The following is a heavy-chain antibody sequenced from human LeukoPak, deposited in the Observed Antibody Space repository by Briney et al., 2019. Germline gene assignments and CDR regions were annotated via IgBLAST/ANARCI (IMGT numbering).Heavy chain of an antibody. J-gene: IGHJ5*02. D-gene: IGHD3-10*01. CDR1: GGSISSSSYY. V-gene: IGHV4-39*02. Sequence: SETLSLTCTVSGGSISSSSYYWGWIRQPPGKGLEWLGSIYYSGSTYYNPSLKSRVTISVDTSKNHFSLKLSSVTAADTAVYYCARREALTYYYGSGRGFDHWGQGTLVTVSS. CDR3: ARREALTYYYGSGRGFDH. CDR2: IYYSGST.